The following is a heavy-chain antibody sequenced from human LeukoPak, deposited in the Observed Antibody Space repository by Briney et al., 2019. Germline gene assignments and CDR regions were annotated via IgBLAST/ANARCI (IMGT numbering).Heavy chain of an antibody. D-gene: IGHD3-9*01. CDR1: GFTFDDYG. Sequence: PGGSLRLSCAASGFTFDDYGMSWVRQAPGNGLEWVSGINWNGGSTGYADSVKGRFTISRDNANNSLYLQMNSLRAEDTALYYCARILTGYLRSFDYWGQGTLVTVSS. CDR3: ARILTGYLRSFDY. CDR2: INWNGGST. J-gene: IGHJ4*02. V-gene: IGHV3-20*04.